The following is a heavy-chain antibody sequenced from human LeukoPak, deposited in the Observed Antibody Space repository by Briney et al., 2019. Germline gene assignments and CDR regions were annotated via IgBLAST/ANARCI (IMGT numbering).Heavy chain of an antibody. D-gene: IGHD2-15*01. J-gene: IGHJ4*02. CDR2: INRDGSGK. CDR3: EGGPGY. CDR1: GFTFSNYW. V-gene: IGHV3-7*01. Sequence: GGSLRLSCAASGFTFSNYWMRWVRQAPGKGLEWVANINRDGSGKYYVDSVKGRSIISRDNAKNSLYLQMNSLGADDTAVYYCEGGPGYWGQGTLVTVSS.